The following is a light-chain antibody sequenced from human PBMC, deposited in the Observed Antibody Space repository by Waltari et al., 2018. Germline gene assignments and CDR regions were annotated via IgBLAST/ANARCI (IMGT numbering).Light chain of an antibody. J-gene: IGKJ4*01. CDR1: QSVTIIS. V-gene: IGKV3-20*01. CDR2: STS. CDR3: QQYDGSAVT. Sequence: CRASQSVTIISLAWYQQKPGQAPRLLIYSTSSRATDFSDRFSGSGSGTDFTLTINRLEPEDSAVYHCQQYDGSAVTFGGGTRVEIK.